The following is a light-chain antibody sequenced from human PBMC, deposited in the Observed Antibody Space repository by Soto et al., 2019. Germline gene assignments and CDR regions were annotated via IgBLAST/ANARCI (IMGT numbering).Light chain of an antibody. CDR3: QQLNSYPLT. CDR1: QSVNIY. CDR2: DAS. V-gene: IGKV3-11*01. Sequence: EIVLTQSPATLSLSPGERATLSCRASQSVNIYLAWYQQKPGRAPRLLIYDASNRATGVPSRFSGSGSGTEFTLTISSLQPEDFATYYCQQLNSYPLTFGGGTKVDIK. J-gene: IGKJ4*01.